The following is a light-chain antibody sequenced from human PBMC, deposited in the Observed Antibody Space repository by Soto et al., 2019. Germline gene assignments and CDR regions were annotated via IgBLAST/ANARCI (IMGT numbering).Light chain of an antibody. CDR2: AAS. Sequence: DIQRTQSPSSLAASVGDRVTITCRASQSIRSYLNWYQQKPGKAPKIXIYAASRLPSGVQSVFSGSGAGTDFTRTISSPQPEDFATYYCQQSYSTTWTFGQGTKVDIK. J-gene: IGKJ1*01. CDR1: QSIRSY. V-gene: IGKV1-39*01. CDR3: QQSYSTTWT.